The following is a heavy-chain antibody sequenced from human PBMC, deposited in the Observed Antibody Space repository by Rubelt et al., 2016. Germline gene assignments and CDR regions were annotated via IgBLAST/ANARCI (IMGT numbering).Heavy chain of an antibody. V-gene: IGHV1-18*01. CDR3: ARDKEWLATRGFQNWFDP. CDR1: GYTLTELS. CDR2: ISAYNGNT. J-gene: IGHJ5*02. Sequence: QVQLVQSGAEVKKPGASVKVSCKVSGYTLTELSMHWVRQAPGKGLEWMGWISAYNGNTNDGQKLQGRVTMTTDTSTSTAYMELRSLRSDDTAVYYCARDKEWLATRGFQNWFDPWGQGTLVTVSS. D-gene: IGHD6-19*01.